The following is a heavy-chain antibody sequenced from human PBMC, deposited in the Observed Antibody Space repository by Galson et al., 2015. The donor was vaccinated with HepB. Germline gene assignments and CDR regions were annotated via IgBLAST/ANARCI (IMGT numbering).Heavy chain of an antibody. J-gene: IGHJ4*02. Sequence: SLRLSCAASGFTFSSYAMSWVRQAPGRGLEWVSAISGSGGSTYYADSVKGRFTISRDNSKNTLYLQMNSLRAEDTAVYYCAKDVETLGCSSTSCYLLFDYWGQGTLVTVSS. D-gene: IGHD2-2*01. CDR1: GFTFSSYA. CDR2: ISGSGGST. CDR3: AKDVETLGCSSTSCYLLFDY. V-gene: IGHV3-23*01.